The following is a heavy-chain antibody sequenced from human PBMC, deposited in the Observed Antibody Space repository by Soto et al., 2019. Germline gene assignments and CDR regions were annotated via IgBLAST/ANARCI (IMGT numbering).Heavy chain of an antibody. V-gene: IGHV4-61*01. CDR1: GGSFKSGSYS. J-gene: IGHJ4*02. CDR3: ARDFAYFDS. Sequence: SETLSLTCTVSGGSFKSGSYSWSWIRQPPGKGLEWIGYVYRTGRTSYNPSLKSRASISMDTSKNQFSLNLDSVTAADTAVYFCARDFAYFDSWGQGTLVTVSS. D-gene: IGHD3-3*01. CDR2: VYRTGRT.